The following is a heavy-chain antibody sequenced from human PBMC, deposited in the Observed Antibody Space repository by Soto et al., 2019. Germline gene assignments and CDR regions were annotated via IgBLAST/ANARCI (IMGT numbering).Heavy chain of an antibody. CDR3: LRFWPPTYSDSLTDYTDAFDY. V-gene: IGHV4-39*01. Sequence: QLQLQESGPGLVKPSETLSLTCTVSGGSISSDTYYWGWIRQTPENGLEWIASISYSGRTYYNPTLKSPLTLAFDTCKSQFALKLSSLTAADTSVYFCLRFWPPTYSDSLTDYTDAFDYWGQGTLVTVS. D-gene: IGHD3-9*01. CDR2: ISYSGRT. CDR1: GGSISSDTYY. J-gene: IGHJ4*02.